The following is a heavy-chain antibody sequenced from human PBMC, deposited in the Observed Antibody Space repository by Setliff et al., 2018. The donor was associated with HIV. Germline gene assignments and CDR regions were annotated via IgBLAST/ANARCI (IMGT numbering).Heavy chain of an antibody. V-gene: IGHV1-69*13. CDR2: IHPIFGTT. CDR1: GYTLTELS. Sequence: SVKVSCKVSGYTLTELSMHWVRQAPGQGLEWMGGIHPIFGTTNYARDFMGRVSITADESTNTAYMELSSLRSDDSAIYYCARGIPRGTVFGVVGYFDYWGQGTPVTVSS. D-gene: IGHD3-3*01. CDR3: ARGIPRGTVFGVVGYFDY. J-gene: IGHJ4*02.